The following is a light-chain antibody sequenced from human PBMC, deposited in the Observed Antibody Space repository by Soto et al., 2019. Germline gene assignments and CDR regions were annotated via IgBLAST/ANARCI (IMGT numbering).Light chain of an antibody. Sequence: EIVLTQSPATLSLSPGERATLSCRASQSVSSYLAWFQQKPGQAPRLLIYDVSNRATGIPARFSGSGSGTDFTLTISRLEPEDFAVYYCQHYNNWLGTFGGGTKVDIK. CDR3: QHYNNWLGT. V-gene: IGKV3-11*01. CDR1: QSVSSY. J-gene: IGKJ4*01. CDR2: DVS.